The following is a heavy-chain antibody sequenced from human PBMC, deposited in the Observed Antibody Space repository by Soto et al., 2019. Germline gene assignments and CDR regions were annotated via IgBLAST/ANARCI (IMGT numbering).Heavy chain of an antibody. D-gene: IGHD6-13*01. CDR2: ISGSGGST. CDR1: GFTLSSYA. V-gene: IGHV3-23*01. J-gene: IGHJ4*02. CDR3: AKDLARPPYRSSWYLGFDY. Sequence: GGSLRLSCAASGFTLSSYAMSWVRQAPGQGLEWVSAISGSGGSTYYADSVKGRFTISRDNSKNTLYLQMNSLRAEDTAVYYCAKDLARPPYRSSWYLGFDYWGQGTLVTVAS.